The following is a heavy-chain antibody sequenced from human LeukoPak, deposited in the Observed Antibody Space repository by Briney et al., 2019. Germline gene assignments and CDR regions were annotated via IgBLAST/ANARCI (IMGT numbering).Heavy chain of an antibody. CDR1: GFTFSSFA. CDR3: PKRVPYGSSPVYFDN. D-gene: IGHD6-6*01. CDR2: ISDNDGTST. Sequence: PGGSLRLSCAASGFTFSSFALSWVRQAPGKGLEWVSAISDNDGTSTYYTDSANGRFTISRDNSKNTLYLQMNALRAEDTAVYYCPKRVPYGSSPVYFDNWGQGTPVTVSS. J-gene: IGHJ4*02. V-gene: IGHV3-23*01.